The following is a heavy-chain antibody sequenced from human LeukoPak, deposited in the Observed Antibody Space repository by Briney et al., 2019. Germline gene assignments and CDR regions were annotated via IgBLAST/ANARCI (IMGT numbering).Heavy chain of an antibody. D-gene: IGHD1-1*01. J-gene: IGHJ5*02. Sequence: PGGSLRLSCAASGFTFSSYWMNWVRKAPGKGLVWVSRIASDGSSTTYADSVKGRFSISRDNAKNTLYLQMNSLRVEDTAVYYCATDPTSWTGTTKNNWFDPWGQGTLVTVSS. CDR2: IASDGSST. V-gene: IGHV3-74*01. CDR3: ATDPTSWTGTTKNNWFDP. CDR1: GFTFSSYW.